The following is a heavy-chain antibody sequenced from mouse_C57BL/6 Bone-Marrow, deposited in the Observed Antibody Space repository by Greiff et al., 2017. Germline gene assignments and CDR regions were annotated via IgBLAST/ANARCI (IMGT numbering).Heavy chain of an antibody. CDR1: GYTFTSYW. CDR2: IDPSDSYT. V-gene: IGHV1-50*01. CDR3: ARDGFTNTYFDY. D-gene: IGHD1-1*01. J-gene: IGHJ2*01. Sequence: QVQLQQPGAELVKPGASVKLSCKASGYTFTSYWMQWVKQRPGQGLEWIGEIDPSDSYTNYNQKFKGKATLTVDTSSSTAYMQLSSLTSEDSAVYYCARDGFTNTYFDYWGQGTTLTVSS.